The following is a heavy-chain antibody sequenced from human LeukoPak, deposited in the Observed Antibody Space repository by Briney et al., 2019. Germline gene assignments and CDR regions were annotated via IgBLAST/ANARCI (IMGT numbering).Heavy chain of an antibody. D-gene: IGHD2-2*01. V-gene: IGHV4-34*01. J-gene: IGHJ6*02. CDR1: GGSFSGYY. Sequence: PSETLSLTCAVYGGSFSGYYWSWIRQPPGKGLEWIGEINHSGSTNYNPSLKSRVTISVDTSKNQFSLKLSSVTAADTAVYYCARANDYIVVVPAAPYYHYGMDVWGQGTTVTVSS. CDR3: ARANDYIVVVPAAPYYHYGMDV. CDR2: INHSGST.